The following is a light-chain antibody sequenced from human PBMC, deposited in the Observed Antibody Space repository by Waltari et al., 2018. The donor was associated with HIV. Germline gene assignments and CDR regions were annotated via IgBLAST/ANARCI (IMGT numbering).Light chain of an antibody. CDR3: SSYTSSSTLV. J-gene: IGLJ2*01. V-gene: IGLV2-14*01. Sequence: QSALTQPASVSGSPGQSLTISCTGTSSDVGGYHYVSWYQQHPGKAPKLMIYEVSNRPSGDSNRFSGSKSGNTASLTISGLQAEDEADYYCSSYTSSSTLVFGGGTKLTVL. CDR1: SSDVGGYHY. CDR2: EVS.